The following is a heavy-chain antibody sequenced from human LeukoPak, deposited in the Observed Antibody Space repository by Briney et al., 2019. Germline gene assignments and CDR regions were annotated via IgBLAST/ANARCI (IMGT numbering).Heavy chain of an antibody. CDR3: AKGGATILDY. V-gene: IGHV3-30*02. Sequence: GGSLRLSCAASGFTFSSYGMHWVRQAPGKGLEGGAFIRYDGSNKYYADSVKGRFTISRDNSKNTLYLQMNTLRAEDTAVYYCAKGGATILDYWGQGTLVTVSS. D-gene: IGHD1-26*01. CDR2: IRYDGSNK. J-gene: IGHJ4*02. CDR1: GFTFSSYG.